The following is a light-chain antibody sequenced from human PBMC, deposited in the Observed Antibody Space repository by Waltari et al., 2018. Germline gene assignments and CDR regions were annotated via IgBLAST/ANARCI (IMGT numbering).Light chain of an antibody. CDR2: STS. J-gene: IGKJ2*03. V-gene: IGKV1-33*01. CDR3: QQYNLLPYS. CDR1: QAIHNY. Sequence: DIQMPQSPSSLSASIGDRVIITCRASQAIHNYLSWYQQRPGKAPKPLIYSTSSVEAGVKSTFSGSRSGADYTLTINSLQAEDVATYYCQQYNLLPYSFGQGTKVEIK.